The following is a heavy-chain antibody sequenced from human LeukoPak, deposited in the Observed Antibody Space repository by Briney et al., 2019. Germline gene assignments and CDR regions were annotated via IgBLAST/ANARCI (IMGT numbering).Heavy chain of an antibody. V-gene: IGHV3-23*01. J-gene: IGHJ4*02. CDR1: GFTFSSYA. Sequence: GGSLRLSCAASGFTFSSYAMSWVRQAPGKGLEWVSAISGSGGSTYYADSVKGRFTISRDNSKNTLYLQMNSLRAEDTAVYYCAKEPLFYGDYGISFDYWGQGTLVTVSS. CDR2: ISGSGGST. D-gene: IGHD4-17*01. CDR3: AKEPLFYGDYGISFDY.